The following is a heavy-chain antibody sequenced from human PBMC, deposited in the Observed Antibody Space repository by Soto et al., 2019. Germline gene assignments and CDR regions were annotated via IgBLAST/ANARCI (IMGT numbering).Heavy chain of an antibody. V-gene: IGHV1-3*01. CDR2: ISVANGKT. D-gene: IGHD3-10*01. CDR3: ARGVQNWFDS. J-gene: IGHJ5*01. Sequence: ASVKVSCKASGYTFTTYALHWVRQAPGQSLELMGWISVANGKTKYSQNFQGRVTIATNTSASTTSMELTSLTYEDTAVYYCARGVQNWFDSWGQGTLVTVSS. CDR1: GYTFTTYA.